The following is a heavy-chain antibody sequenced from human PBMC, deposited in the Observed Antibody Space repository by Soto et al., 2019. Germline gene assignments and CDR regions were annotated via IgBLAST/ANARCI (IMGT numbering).Heavy chain of an antibody. J-gene: IGHJ3*02. CDR3: VALAAAGTRAFDI. CDR2: FDPEDGET. D-gene: IGHD6-13*01. CDR1: GYTLTELS. V-gene: IGHV1-24*01. Sequence: ASVKVSCKVSGYTLTELSMHWVRQAPGKGLEWMGGFDPEDGETIYAQKFQVRVTMTEDTSTDTAYMELSSLRSEDTAVYYCVALAAAGTRAFDIWGQGTMVTVSS.